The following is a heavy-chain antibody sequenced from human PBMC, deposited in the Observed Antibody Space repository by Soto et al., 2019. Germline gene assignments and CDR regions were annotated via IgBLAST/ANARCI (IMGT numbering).Heavy chain of an antibody. CDR1: GGSFSGYY. J-gene: IGHJ6*02. D-gene: IGHD3-3*01. Sequence: LSLTCAVYGGSFSGYYWSWIRQPPGKGLEWIGEINHSGSTNYNPSLKSGVTISVDTSKNPFALKRSSVTAADTAVYYCARGITIFGVVTPYYYGMDVWGQGTTVTVSS. CDR2: INHSGST. CDR3: ARGITIFGVVTPYYYGMDV. V-gene: IGHV4-34*01.